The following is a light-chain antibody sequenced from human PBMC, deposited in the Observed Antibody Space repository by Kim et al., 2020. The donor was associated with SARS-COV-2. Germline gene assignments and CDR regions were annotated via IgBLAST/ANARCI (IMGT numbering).Light chain of an antibody. CDR1: ENIDTW. V-gene: IGKV1-5*03. J-gene: IGKJ2*01. CDR2: LAS. Sequence: DIHMTHSPSTLSASVGYRVTITCRASENIDTWLAWYQQKPGRAPSLLIYLASTLESGVPSRFSGTGSGTEFSLSITSLQPDDFATYYCQHYSRFPYTFGQGTKLEI. CDR3: QHYSRFPYT.